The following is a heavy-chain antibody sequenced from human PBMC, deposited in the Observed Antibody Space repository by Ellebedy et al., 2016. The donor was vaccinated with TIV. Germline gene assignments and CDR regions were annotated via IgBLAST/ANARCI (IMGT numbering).Heavy chain of an antibody. CDR1: GVSFNNDF. V-gene: IGHV4-34*01. CDR2: ANSRGNT. D-gene: IGHD1-14*01. CDR3: ARLSALTFDGMDV. J-gene: IGHJ6*02. Sequence: MPSETLSLTCSVYGVSFNNDFWNWIRQPPGKGLEWIGEANSRGNTNYNPSLKSRVTISVDTSKNQLSLKLASVTVADTAVYYCARLSALTFDGMDVWGQGTTVTVSS.